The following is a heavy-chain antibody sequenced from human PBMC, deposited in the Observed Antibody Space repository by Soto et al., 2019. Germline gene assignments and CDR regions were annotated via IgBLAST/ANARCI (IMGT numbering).Heavy chain of an antibody. D-gene: IGHD3-3*01. CDR3: ARLGRVVIRWFDP. CDR1: GGSISSSSYY. J-gene: IGHJ5*02. CDR2: IYYSGST. V-gene: IGHV4-39*01. Sequence: SETLCLTCTVSGGSISSSSYYWGWIRQPPGKGLEWIGSIYYSGSTYYNPSLKSRVTISVDTSKNQFSLKLSSVTAADTAVYYCARLGRVVIRWFDPWGQGTLVTVSS.